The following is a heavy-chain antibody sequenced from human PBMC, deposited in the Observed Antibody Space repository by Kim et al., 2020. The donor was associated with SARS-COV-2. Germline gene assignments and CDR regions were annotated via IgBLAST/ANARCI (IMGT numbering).Heavy chain of an antibody. Sequence: TIYYADSGKGRFTISRDNAKNSLYLQMNSLRAEDTAVYYCARVAATQFDYWGQGTLVTVSS. V-gene: IGHV3-48*04. CDR3: ARVAATQFDY. CDR2: TI. J-gene: IGHJ4*02. D-gene: IGHD2-15*01.